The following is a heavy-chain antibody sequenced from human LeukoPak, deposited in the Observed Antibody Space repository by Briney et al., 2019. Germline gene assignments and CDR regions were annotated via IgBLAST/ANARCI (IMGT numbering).Heavy chain of an antibody. Sequence: SETLSLTCAVYGGSFSVYYWSWIRQPPGKGVEWIGEINHSGSTNYNPSLKSRVTISVDTSKNQFSLKLSSVTAADTAVYYCAREALIAAAVNWFDPWGQGTLVTVSS. V-gene: IGHV4-34*01. CDR1: GGSFSVYY. CDR3: AREALIAAAVNWFDP. D-gene: IGHD6-13*01. CDR2: INHSGST. J-gene: IGHJ5*02.